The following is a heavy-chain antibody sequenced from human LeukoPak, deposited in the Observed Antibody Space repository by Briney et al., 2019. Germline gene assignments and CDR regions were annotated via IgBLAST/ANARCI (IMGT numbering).Heavy chain of an antibody. D-gene: IGHD3-10*01. CDR2: IYWDDDK. CDR3: GHSATNSVFLWFGESSDY. Sequence: ECGPALVKPTHTFTLTCNFSGFLLSTTGVGVGWIRRPQGKALEWRELIYWDDDKRYIPSHKNRPTITQANTKNQVVITMTYLYPVYTATYYCGHSATNSVFLWFGESSDYWGQGTLVTVSS. V-gene: IGHV2-5*02. CDR1: GFLLSTTGVG. J-gene: IGHJ4*02.